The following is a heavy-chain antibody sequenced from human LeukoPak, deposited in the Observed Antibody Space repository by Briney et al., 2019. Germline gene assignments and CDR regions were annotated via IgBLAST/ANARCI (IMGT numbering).Heavy chain of an antibody. CDR2: ISYDGSNK. CDR3: ASYGSYYYDSSGSDAFDI. D-gene: IGHD3-22*01. J-gene: IGHJ3*02. Sequence: GGSLRLSRAASGFTFSSYAMHWVRQAPGKGLEWVAVISYDGSNKYYADSVKGRFTISRDNSKNTLYLQMNSLRAEDTAVYYCASYGSYYYDSSGSDAFDIWGQGTMVTVSS. V-gene: IGHV3-30*04. CDR1: GFTFSSYA.